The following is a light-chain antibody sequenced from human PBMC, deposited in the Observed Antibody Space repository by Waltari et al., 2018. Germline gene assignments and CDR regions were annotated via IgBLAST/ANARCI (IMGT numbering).Light chain of an antibody. V-gene: IGLV1-51*01. CDR1: TSHSGQKS. CDR3: GAWDSSLTTVL. CDR2: DNN. Sequence: HSSLTQPPSVPAAPGQTVTVSCSGDTSHSGQKSVAWYQQLPGTAPKLLIYDNNKRPSGIPDRFSASKSDTSATLGISGLQTGDEADYYCGAWDSSLTTVLFGGGTKLTVL. J-gene: IGLJ2*01.